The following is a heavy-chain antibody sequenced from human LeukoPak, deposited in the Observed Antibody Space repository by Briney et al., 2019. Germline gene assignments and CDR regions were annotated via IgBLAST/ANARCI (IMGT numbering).Heavy chain of an antibody. CDR2: IYTSGST. CDR3: ARGEWLRYGYYYGMDV. V-gene: IGHV4-4*07. J-gene: IGHJ6*02. Sequence: MTSETLSLTCTVSGGSISSYYWSWIRQPAGKGLEWIGRIYTSGSTNYNPSLKSRVTMSVDTSNNQFSLKLSSVTAADTAVYYCARGEWLRYGYYYGMDVWGQGTTVTVSS. D-gene: IGHD5-12*01. CDR1: GGSISSYY.